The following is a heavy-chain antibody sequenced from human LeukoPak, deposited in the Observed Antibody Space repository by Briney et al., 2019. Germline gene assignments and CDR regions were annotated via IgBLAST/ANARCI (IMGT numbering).Heavy chain of an antibody. D-gene: IGHD2-15*01. CDR2: TYYRSKWYN. CDR3: ARARPTGYCSGGSCFFRYFDL. V-gene: IGHV6-1*01. CDR1: GDSVSSNSAA. Sequence: PSQTLSLTCAISGDSVSSNSAAWNWIRQSPSRGLEWLGRTYYRSKWYNDYAVSVKSRITINPDTSKNRFSLQLNSVTPEDTAVYYCARARPTGYCSGGSCFFRYFDLWGRGTLVTVSS. J-gene: IGHJ2*01.